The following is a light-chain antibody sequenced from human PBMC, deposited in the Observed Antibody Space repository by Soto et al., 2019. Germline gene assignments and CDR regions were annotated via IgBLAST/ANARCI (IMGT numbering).Light chain of an antibody. V-gene: IGKV1-39*01. CDR1: QSISRY. Sequence: DIQMTQSPSSLSASVGDRVTITCRASQSISRYLNWYQQKPGKAPKLLIHAASSLQSGVLSRFSGSGSGTDFTLTSSILQPEYFATYYCQQSYRTPVLTFGGGTKVEIK. CDR3: QQSYRTPVLT. J-gene: IGKJ4*01. CDR2: AAS.